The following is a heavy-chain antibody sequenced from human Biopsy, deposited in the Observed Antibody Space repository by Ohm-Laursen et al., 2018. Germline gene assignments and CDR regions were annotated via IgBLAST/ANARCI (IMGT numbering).Heavy chain of an antibody. CDR2: ITSRTSST. V-gene: IGHV3-21*01. D-gene: IGHD3-10*01. Sequence: SLRLSCAASGFTFNVYSIVWVRQAPGKGLEWVSSITSRTSSTYYADSVKGRVTTSRDNASNSVSLQMNNLRVDDTAVYYCARWYGDLFYYYNGMDVWGQGTTVTVSS. J-gene: IGHJ6*02. CDR3: ARWYGDLFYYYNGMDV. CDR1: GFTFNVYS.